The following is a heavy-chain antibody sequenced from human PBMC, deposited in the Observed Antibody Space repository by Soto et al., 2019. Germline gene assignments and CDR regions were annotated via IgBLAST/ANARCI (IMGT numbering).Heavy chain of an antibody. CDR2: ISAYNGNT. V-gene: IGHV1-18*04. CDR3: ARVDYVWGSYRFYYGMDV. Sequence: GASVKVSCKASGYTFTSYGISWVRQAPGQGLEWMGWISAYNGNTNYAQKLQGRVTMTTDTSTSTAYMELRSLRSDDTAVYYCARVDYVWGSYRFYYGMDVWGQGTTVTVSS. CDR1: GYTFTSYG. D-gene: IGHD3-16*02. J-gene: IGHJ6*02.